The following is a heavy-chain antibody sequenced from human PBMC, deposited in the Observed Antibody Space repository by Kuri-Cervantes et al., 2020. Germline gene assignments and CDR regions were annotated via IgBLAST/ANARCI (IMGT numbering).Heavy chain of an antibody. CDR1: GFTFSSYA. J-gene: IGHJ4*02. CDR2: IYSGGST. D-gene: IGHD6-19*01. V-gene: IGHV3-66*02. CDR3: ASGPVAVALYFDY. Sequence: GESLKISCAASGFTFSSYAMHWVRQAPGKGLEWVPVIYSGGSTYYADSVKGRFTISRDNSKNTLYLQMDSLRAEDTAVYYCASGPVAVALYFDYWGQGTLVTVSS.